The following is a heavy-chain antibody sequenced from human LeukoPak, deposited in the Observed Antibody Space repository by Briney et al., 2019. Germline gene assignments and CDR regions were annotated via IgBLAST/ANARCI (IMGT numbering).Heavy chain of an antibody. D-gene: IGHD3-10*01. CDR3: AREGSTGRPYY. CDR1: GYSISSGYY. CDR2: IYHSGST. V-gene: IGHV4-38-2*02. J-gene: IGHJ4*02. Sequence: SETLSLTCTVSGYSISSGYYWGWIRQPPGRGLEWIGSIYHSGSTYYNPSLKSRVTISVDTSKNQFSLKLSSVTAADTAVYYCAREGSTGRPYYWGQGTLVTVSS.